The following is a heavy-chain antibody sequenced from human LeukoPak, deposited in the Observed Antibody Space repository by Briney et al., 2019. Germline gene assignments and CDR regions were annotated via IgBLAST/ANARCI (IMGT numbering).Heavy chain of an antibody. CDR1: GGSFSGYY. V-gene: IGHV3-23*01. CDR2: ISGSGGST. Sequence: PSETLSLTCAVYGGSFSGYYWSWIRQPPGKVLEWVSAISGSGGSTYYADSVKGRFTISRDNSKNTLYLQMNSLRAEDTAVYYCAKDGLDSGYFSLSPWGQGTMVTVSS. CDR3: AKDGLDSGYFSLSP. J-gene: IGHJ3*01. D-gene: IGHD3-22*01.